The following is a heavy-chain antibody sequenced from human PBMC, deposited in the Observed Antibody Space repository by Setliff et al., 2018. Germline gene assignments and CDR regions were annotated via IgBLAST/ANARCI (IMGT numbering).Heavy chain of an antibody. J-gene: IGHJ5*02. V-gene: IGHV3-7*01. CDR1: GFSFSSYA. Sequence: GGSLRLSCAASGFSFSSYAMSWVRQAPGKGLEWVANIKQDGSEKYYVDSVKGRFTISRDNAKNSLYLQMNSLRAEDTAVYYCARDPSYYGSGSYYNRYNWFDPWGQGTLVTVS. D-gene: IGHD3-10*01. CDR2: IKQDGSEK. CDR3: ARDPSYYGSGSYYNRYNWFDP.